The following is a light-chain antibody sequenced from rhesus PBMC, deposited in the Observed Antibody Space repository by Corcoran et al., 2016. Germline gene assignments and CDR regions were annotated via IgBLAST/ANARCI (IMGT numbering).Light chain of an antibody. CDR3: QEFNDWPYS. V-gene: IGKV3S9*01. Sequence: ETVMMQSPATLSLSPGERATLSCRARQSGGSSLAWYQQKAGQAPSLLTDYASSRATDNPDRFSGAGSGTEFTLPISSLEPEDVGVYFCQEFNDWPYSFGQGTKVDI. J-gene: IGKJ2*01. CDR2: YAS. CDR1: QSGGSS.